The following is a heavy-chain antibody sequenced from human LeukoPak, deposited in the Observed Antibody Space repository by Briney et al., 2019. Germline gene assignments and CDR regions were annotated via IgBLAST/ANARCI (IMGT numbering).Heavy chain of an antibody. CDR3: ARLSGIAAADDYYYYGMDV. CDR1: GYTFTGYY. D-gene: IGHD6-13*01. CDR2: INPNSGNT. J-gene: IGHJ6*02. V-gene: IGHV1-2*02. Sequence: ASVKVSCKASGYTFTGYYMHWVRQAPGQGLEWMGWINPNSGNTNYAQKFQGRVTMTRDTSISTAYMELSRLRSDDTAVYYCARLSGIAAADDYYYYGMDVWGQGTTVTVSS.